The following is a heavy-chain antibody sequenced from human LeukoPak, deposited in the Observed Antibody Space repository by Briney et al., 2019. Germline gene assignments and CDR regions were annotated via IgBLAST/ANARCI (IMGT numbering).Heavy chain of an antibody. J-gene: IGHJ6*03. Sequence: GGSLRLSCAASGFTFSSYAMHWVRQAPGKGLEWVAVISYDGSNKYYADSVKGRFTISRDNSKNTLYLQMNSLRAEDTAVYYCAKEKRGIGLGAFYYYYMDVWGKGTTVTVSS. CDR2: ISYDGSNK. CDR3: AKEKRGIGLGAFYYYYMDV. V-gene: IGHV3-30-3*01. D-gene: IGHD1-26*01. CDR1: GFTFSSYA.